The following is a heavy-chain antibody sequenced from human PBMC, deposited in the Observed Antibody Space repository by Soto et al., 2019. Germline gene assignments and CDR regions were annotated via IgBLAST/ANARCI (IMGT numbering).Heavy chain of an antibody. CDR1: GGSFSGYY. CDR3: ARAGFIVVVPAAHNYYYMDV. D-gene: IGHD2-2*01. CDR2: INHSGST. Sequence: SETLSLTCAVYGGSFSGYYWSWIRQPPGKGLEWIGEINHSGSTNYNPSLKSRVTISVDTSKNQFSLKLSSVTAADTAVYYCARAGFIVVVPAAHNYYYMDVWGKGTTVTVSS. J-gene: IGHJ6*03. V-gene: IGHV4-34*01.